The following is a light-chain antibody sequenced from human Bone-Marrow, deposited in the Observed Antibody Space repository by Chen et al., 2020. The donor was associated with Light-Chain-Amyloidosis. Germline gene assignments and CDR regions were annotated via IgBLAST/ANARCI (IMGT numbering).Light chain of an antibody. CDR3: AAWDDNLIAYV. V-gene: IGLV1-44*01. CDR2: TNN. Sequence: SAFGTPGQRVPIPCSGSSSNIGSNTINWYQQLPGTAPKLLIHTNNQRPSGVPDRFSGSKSGTSASLAISGLQSDDEADYYCAAWDDNLIAYVFGTGTKVTVL. J-gene: IGLJ1*01. CDR1: SSNIGSNT.